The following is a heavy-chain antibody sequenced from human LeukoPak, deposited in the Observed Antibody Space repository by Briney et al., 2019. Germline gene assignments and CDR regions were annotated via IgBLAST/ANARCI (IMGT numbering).Heavy chain of an antibody. V-gene: IGHV3-66*01. CDR2: VNTGGST. CDR3: ATDSSSRPEDY. CDR1: GFTVSSKY. Sequence: PGGSLRLSCAASGFTVSSKYMIWVRQAPGKGLEWVSLVNTGGSTYYADSVKGRLTISRDNSKNTLYLQMNSLRAEDTAVYYCATDSSSRPEDYWGQGTRVTVSS. D-gene: IGHD6-6*01. J-gene: IGHJ4*02.